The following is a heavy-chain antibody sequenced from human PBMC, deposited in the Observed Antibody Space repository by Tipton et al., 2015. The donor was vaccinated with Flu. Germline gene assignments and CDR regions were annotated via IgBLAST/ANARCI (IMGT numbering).Heavy chain of an antibody. D-gene: IGHD2-21*02. CDR3: ARECFDCGGDSYDY. CDR1: GFTFSSYE. J-gene: IGHJ4*02. CDR2: IDRSGSAV. V-gene: IGHV3-48*03. Sequence: SLRLSCAASGFTFSSYEMNWVRQAPGKGLEWLSYIDRSGSAVFYAGSVKGRFTVSRDNVKNSLSLQMSSLRAEDTAVYFCARECFDCGGDSYDYWGQGTLVTVSS.